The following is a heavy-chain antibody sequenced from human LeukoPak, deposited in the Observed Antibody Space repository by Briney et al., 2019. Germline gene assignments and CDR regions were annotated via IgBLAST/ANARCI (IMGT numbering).Heavy chain of an antibody. D-gene: IGHD3-16*02. Sequence: SETLSLTCAVYGGSFSGYYWSWIRQPPGKGLEWIGEINHSGSTNYNPSLKSRVTISVDTSKNQFSLKLSSVTAADTAVYYCARVKAPREYDYVWGSYRSYYYYYYMDVWGKGTTVTVSS. CDR2: INHSGST. V-gene: IGHV4-34*01. CDR1: GGSFSGYY. J-gene: IGHJ6*03. CDR3: ARVKAPREYDYVWGSYRSYYYYYYMDV.